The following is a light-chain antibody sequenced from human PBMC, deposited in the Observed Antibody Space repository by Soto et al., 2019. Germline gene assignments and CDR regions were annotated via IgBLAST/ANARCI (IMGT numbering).Light chain of an antibody. V-gene: IGLV1-44*01. CDR3: ATWDDSRNGYV. CDR1: SSNIGSNT. Sequence: QSVLTHPPSASWTPGQRVTISASGSSSNIGSNTVSWYQQVPGTAPKLLIYDNDERPSGVPGRFSGSKSGTSASLAISGLQSEDEADYYCATWDDSRNGYVFGPGTKVTVL. CDR2: DND. J-gene: IGLJ1*01.